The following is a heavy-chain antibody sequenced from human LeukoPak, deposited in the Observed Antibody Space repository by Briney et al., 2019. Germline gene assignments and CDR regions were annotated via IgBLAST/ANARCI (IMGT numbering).Heavy chain of an antibody. CDR3: AKDEADLILTHYGMDV. D-gene: IGHD3-9*01. J-gene: IGHJ6*02. CDR1: GFTFSSYA. Sequence: GGSLRLSCAASGFTFSSYAMSWVRQAPGKGLEWVSAISGSGGSTYYADSVKGRFTISRDNSKNTLYLQMNSLRAEDTAVYHCAKDEADLILTHYGMDVWGQGTTVTVSS. V-gene: IGHV3-23*01. CDR2: ISGSGGST.